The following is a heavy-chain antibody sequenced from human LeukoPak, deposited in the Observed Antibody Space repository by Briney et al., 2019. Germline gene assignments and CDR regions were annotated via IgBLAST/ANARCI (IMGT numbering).Heavy chain of an antibody. CDR3: ARDLVVVPAAPFDY. V-gene: IGHV3-21*01. D-gene: IGHD2-2*01. CDR1: GFTFSTYS. CDR2: ISRSSSYI. Sequence: GGSLRLSCAASGFTFSTYSMNWVRQAPGKGLEWVSSISRSSSYIYYADSVKGRFTISRDNAKNSLYLQMNSLRAEDSAVYYCARDLVVVPAAPFDYWGQGTLVTVSS. J-gene: IGHJ4*02.